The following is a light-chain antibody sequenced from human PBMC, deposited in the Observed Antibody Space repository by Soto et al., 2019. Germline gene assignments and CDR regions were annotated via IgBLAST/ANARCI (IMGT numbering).Light chain of an antibody. CDR1: QSVSSY. CDR3: QQRSNWLT. J-gene: IGKJ4*01. Sequence: EIVLTQSPATLSLSPGERATLSCRASQSVSSYLAWYQQKPGHAPRLLIYDASHRATGIPARFSGSGSGTDFPLTISSLEPEDVAVYYCQQRSNWLTFGGGTKVEIK. V-gene: IGKV3-11*01. CDR2: DAS.